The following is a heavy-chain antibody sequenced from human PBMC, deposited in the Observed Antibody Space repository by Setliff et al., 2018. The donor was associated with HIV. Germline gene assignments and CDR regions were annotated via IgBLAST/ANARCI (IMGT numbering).Heavy chain of an antibody. Sequence: PSETLSLTCTVSGGSISSQYWSWIRQPPGKGLEWIGEINHSGSTNYNMSLWSRVTISLDASRNQFSLELISVTAADTAVYYCAGGPGTTSIDYWAQGTLVTVSS. CDR1: GGSISSQY. CDR3: AGGPGTTSIDY. CDR2: INHSGST. V-gene: IGHV4-34*01. J-gene: IGHJ4*02. D-gene: IGHD1-26*01.